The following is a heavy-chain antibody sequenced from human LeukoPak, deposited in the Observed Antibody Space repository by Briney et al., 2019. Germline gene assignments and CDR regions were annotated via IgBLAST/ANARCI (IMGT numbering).Heavy chain of an antibody. J-gene: IGHJ4*02. CDR3: VRDGSYYDSSGYYYLC. D-gene: IGHD3-22*01. CDR1: GGSFSSYA. Sequence: GASVKVSCKASGGSFSSYAISWVRQAPGQGLEWMGGITPMFGTANYAQKFQGRVTITADESTSTAYMELSSLRSEDTAVYYCVRDGSYYDSSGYYYLCWGQGTLVTVSS. V-gene: IGHV1-69*13. CDR2: ITPMFGTA.